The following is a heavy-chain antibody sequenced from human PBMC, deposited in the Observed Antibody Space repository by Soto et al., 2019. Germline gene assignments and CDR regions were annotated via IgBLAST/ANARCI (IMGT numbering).Heavy chain of an antibody. D-gene: IGHD6-19*01. CDR3: ARGDAVAGTSGYLDY. V-gene: IGHV3-64*01. J-gene: IGHJ4*02. CDR1: GFTFSSYA. CDR2: ISSNGGST. Sequence: EVQLVESGGGLVQPGGSLRLSCAASGFTFSSYAMHWVRQAPGKGLEYVSAISSNGGSTYYANSVKGRFTISRDNSKNTLYLQMGSLRAEDMAVYYCARGDAVAGTSGYLDYWGQGTLVTVSS.